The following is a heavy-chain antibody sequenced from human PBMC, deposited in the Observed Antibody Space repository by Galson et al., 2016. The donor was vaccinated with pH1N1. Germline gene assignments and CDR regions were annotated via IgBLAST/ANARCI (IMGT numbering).Heavy chain of an antibody. D-gene: IGHD3-16*01. V-gene: IGHV1-69*05. J-gene: IGHJ5*02. CDR3: AKDGGIGGGFDP. CDR1: GGPFTTYA. CDR2: INPIFDTP. Sequence: SVKVSCKAAGGPFTTYAITWLRQAPGQGLEWMGGINPIFDTPNYAQKFQGRLPITTDESTGTAYMELGSLTSVDTAIDYCAKDGGIGGGFDPWGQGTLDTVYS.